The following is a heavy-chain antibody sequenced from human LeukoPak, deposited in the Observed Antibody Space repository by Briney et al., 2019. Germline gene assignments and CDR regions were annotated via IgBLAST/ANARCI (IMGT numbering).Heavy chain of an antibody. D-gene: IGHD3-10*01. J-gene: IGHJ4*01. CDR3: AQDGVVRGLGPYSFDS. CDR2: IIYRGHTT. V-gene: IGHV3-23*01. CDR1: GFTFTIYS. Sequence: PGGSLSLSCAFSGFTFTIYSVSWVRHSPGEGGEWGSTIIYRGHTTYHTDSVKGRCTISRDISKNTVYPQKNSVKAEHTSIYYCAQDGVVRGLGPYSFDSWGXGSLATVS.